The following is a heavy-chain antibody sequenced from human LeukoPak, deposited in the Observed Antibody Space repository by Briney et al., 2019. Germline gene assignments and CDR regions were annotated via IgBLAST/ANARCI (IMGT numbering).Heavy chain of an antibody. CDR1: GFTLSNYW. J-gene: IGHJ3*02. V-gene: IGHV3-74*01. Sequence: GGSLRLSCAASGFTLSNYWIHWVRQTPGKGLVWVSRISSDGSTTNYADSVKGRFTISRDNAKNTLYLQMNSLRAEDTAMYYCARVGYYYDDNCDAFDIWGQGTMVTVSP. CDR2: ISSDGSTT. D-gene: IGHD3-22*01. CDR3: ARVGYYYDDNCDAFDI.